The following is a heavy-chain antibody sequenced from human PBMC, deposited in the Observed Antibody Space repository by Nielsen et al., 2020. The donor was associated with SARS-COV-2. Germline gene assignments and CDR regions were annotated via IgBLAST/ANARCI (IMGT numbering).Heavy chain of an antibody. J-gene: IGHJ4*02. CDR2: ISGDSYYI. Sequence: GKSLKISCAGSGFSFSNYSMNWVRQAPGKGLEWVSSISGDSYYIFYSDSVKGRFTISRDNGKNSLYLQMNSLRSEDTALYYCTRGFYSQSDYWGQGTLVTVSS. CDR3: TRGFYSQSDY. CDR1: GFSFSNYS. V-gene: IGHV3-21*01. D-gene: IGHD2-15*01.